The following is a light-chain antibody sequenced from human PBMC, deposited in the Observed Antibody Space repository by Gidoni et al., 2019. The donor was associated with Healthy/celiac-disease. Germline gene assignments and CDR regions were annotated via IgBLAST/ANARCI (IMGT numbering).Light chain of an antibody. Sequence: EIVLTQSPGTLSLSPGERANLSCRASQSVSSSYLAWYQQKPGQAPSLLIYGASSRATGIPDRFSGSGSGTDFTLTIRRLEPDAFAVYYCQQYGSSPRTFGPGTKVDIK. CDR2: GAS. CDR3: QQYGSSPRT. CDR1: QSVSSSY. J-gene: IGKJ1*01. V-gene: IGKV3-20*01.